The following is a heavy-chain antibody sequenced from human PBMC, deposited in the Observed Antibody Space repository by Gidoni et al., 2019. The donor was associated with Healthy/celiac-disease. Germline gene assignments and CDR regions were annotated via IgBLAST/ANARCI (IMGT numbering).Heavy chain of an antibody. CDR3: TRHNYDILTGETDY. Sequence: EVQLVESGGGLVQPGGSLKLSCAASGFTFRGSAMHWVRQASGKGLEWVGRIRSKANSYATAYAASVKGRFTISRDDSKNTAYLQMNSLKTEDTAVYYCTRHNYDILTGETDYWGQGTLVTVSS. J-gene: IGHJ4*02. CDR1: GFTFRGSA. V-gene: IGHV3-73*02. CDR2: IRSKANSYAT. D-gene: IGHD3-9*01.